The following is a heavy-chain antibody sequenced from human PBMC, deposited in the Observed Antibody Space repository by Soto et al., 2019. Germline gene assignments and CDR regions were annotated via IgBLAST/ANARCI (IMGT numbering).Heavy chain of an antibody. CDR1: GFSLNTRGVA. V-gene: IGHV2-5*02. CDR3: AHTFGIITGYNINFDY. D-gene: IGHD3-9*01. CDR2: SYWDDDT. J-gene: IGHJ4*02. Sequence: SGPTLVNPTQTLTLTCTFTGFSLNTRGVAVAWIRQPPGKALEWLGLSYWDDDTRYSPSLKTRLIIARDTSENQVVLTLTDLDPVDTATYFCAHTFGIITGYNINFDYWGQGALVTVSS.